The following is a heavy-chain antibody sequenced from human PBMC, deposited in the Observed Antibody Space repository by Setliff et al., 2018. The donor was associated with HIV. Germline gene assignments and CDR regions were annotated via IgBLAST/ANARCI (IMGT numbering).Heavy chain of an antibody. Sequence: GASVKVSCKTSGYTFKSYDINWVRQAPGQRPEWMARINAGNGNREYSPKFQGRVTITADTSASTMYMELSSLRSEDTAVYYCARVGNNRLQFFDHWGQGTLVTVPQ. J-gene: IGHJ4*02. V-gene: IGHV1-3*01. D-gene: IGHD5-12*01. CDR3: ARVGNNRLQFFDH. CDR1: GYTFKSYD. CDR2: INAGNGNR.